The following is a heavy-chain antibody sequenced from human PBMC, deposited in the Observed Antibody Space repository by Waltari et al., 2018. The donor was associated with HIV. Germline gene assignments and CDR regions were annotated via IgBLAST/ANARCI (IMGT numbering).Heavy chain of an antibody. J-gene: IGHJ4*02. D-gene: IGHD2-15*01. CDR1: GGSLGGRTHY. CDR2: IYYSGST. V-gene: IGHV4-39*01. CDR3: ARRGGNGYYFDY. Sequence: QLQLQDSGPGLVKPSETLSLPCPVPGGSLGGRTHYCGWLRPPPGKGLEWIGSIYYSGSTYYNPSLKSRVTISVDTSKNQFSLKLSSVTAADTAVYYCARRGGNGYYFDYWGQGTLVTVSS.